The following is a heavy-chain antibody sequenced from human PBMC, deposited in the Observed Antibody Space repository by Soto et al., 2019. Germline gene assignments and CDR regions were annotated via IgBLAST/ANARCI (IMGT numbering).Heavy chain of an antibody. Sequence: EVQLVESGGGLVQPGRSLRLSCAASGFTFDDYAMHWVRQAPGKGLEWVSGISWNSGSIGYADSVKGRFTISRDNAKNSLYLQMNSLRAEDTALYYCAKDMLPLSEQQLVDWGQGTLVTVSS. D-gene: IGHD6-13*01. CDR2: ISWNSGSI. CDR3: AKDMLPLSEQQLVD. J-gene: IGHJ4*02. CDR1: GFTFDDYA. V-gene: IGHV3-9*01.